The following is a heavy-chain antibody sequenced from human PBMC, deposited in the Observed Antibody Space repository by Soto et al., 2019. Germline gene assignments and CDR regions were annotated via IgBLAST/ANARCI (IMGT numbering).Heavy chain of an antibody. Sequence: EVQLVESGGGLVKPGGSLRLSCAASGFTFSNAWMSWVRQAPGQGLEWVGRIKSKTDGGTTDYAAPVKGRFTISRDDSKSTLYLQINILKTEDTAVYYCVGDVVVVVAATFAFDIWGQGTMVTGSS. CDR1: GFTFSNAW. CDR3: VGDVVVVVAATFAFDI. V-gene: IGHV3-15*01. J-gene: IGHJ3*02. CDR2: IKSKTDGGTT. D-gene: IGHD2-15*01.